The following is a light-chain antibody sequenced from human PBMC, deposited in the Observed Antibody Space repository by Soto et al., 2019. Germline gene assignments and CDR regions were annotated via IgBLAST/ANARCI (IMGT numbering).Light chain of an antibody. CDR1: SSDVGGYNY. J-gene: IGLJ1*01. Sequence: QSALTQPRSVSGSPGQSLTISCTGTSSDVGGYNYVSWYQQYPGKVPKLMIYDVTKRPSGVPDRFSGSKSGNTASLTISGLQAEDEADYYCCSHAGSYTYVFRTGTKVPLL. CDR2: DVT. V-gene: IGLV2-11*01. CDR3: CSHAGSYTYV.